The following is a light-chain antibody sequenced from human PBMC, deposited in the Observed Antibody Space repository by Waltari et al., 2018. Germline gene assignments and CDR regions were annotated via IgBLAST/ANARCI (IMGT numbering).Light chain of an antibody. Sequence: EIVLTQSPATLSLSPGERATLSCRSSQSVSSYLAWYQQKPGQAPRLLIYDASNRATGIPARFSGSGYGTDFTRTISILEPEDFAVYYCQQRSNWPPLNFGGGTKVEIK. CDR2: DAS. J-gene: IGKJ4*01. V-gene: IGKV3-11*01. CDR1: QSVSSY. CDR3: QQRSNWPPLN.